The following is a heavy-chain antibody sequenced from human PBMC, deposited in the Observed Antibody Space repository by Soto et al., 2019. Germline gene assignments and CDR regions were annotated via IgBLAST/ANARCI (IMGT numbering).Heavy chain of an antibody. CDR3: ARGLGTIVVVVAATRDYYYGMDV. J-gene: IGHJ6*02. V-gene: IGHV1-69*06. Sequence: QVQLVQSGAEVKKPGSSVKVSCKASGGTFSSYAISWVRQAPGQGLEWMGGIIPIFGTANYAQKFQGRVTITADKSTSTAYMELSSLRSEDTAVYYCARGLGTIVVVVAATRDYYYGMDVWGQGPTVTVSS. CDR2: IIPIFGTA. CDR1: GGTFSSYA. D-gene: IGHD2-15*01.